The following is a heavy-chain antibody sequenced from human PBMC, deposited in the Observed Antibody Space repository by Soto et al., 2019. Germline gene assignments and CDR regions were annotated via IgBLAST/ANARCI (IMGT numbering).Heavy chain of an antibody. CDR1: GYTFTGYY. J-gene: IGHJ5*02. CDR3: ARDGYSSGWHGVSWFDP. CDR2: INPNSGGT. V-gene: IGHV1-2*04. Sequence: ASVKASCKASGYTFTGYYMHWVRQAPGQGLEWMGWINPNSGGTNYAQKFQGWVTMTRDTSISTAYMELSRLRSDDTAVYYCARDGYSSGWHGVSWFDPWGQGTLVTVSS. D-gene: IGHD6-19*01.